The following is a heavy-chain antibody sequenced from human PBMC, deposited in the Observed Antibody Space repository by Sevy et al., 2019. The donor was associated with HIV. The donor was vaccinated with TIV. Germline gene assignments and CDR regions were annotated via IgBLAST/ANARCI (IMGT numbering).Heavy chain of an antibody. V-gene: IGHV3-33*01. CDR1: GFTFSSYG. D-gene: IGHD1-7*01. CDR2: IWYDGSNK. J-gene: IGHJ4*02. Sequence: GGSLRLSCAASGFTFSSYGMHWVRQAPGKGLEWVAVIWYDGSNKYYADSVKGRFTISRDNSKNTLYLQMNSLRAEDTVVYYCARVGITGITGIDYWGQGTLVTVSS. CDR3: ARVGITGITGIDY.